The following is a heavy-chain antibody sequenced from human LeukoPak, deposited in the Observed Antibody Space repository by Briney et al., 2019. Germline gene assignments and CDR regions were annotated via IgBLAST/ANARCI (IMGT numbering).Heavy chain of an antibody. D-gene: IGHD5-18*01. Sequence: GRSLRLSCAASGFTFSSYAMHWVRQAPGKGLEWVAVISYDGSNKYYADSVKGRFTISRDNSKNTLYLQMNSLRAEDTAVYYCASPYTAMDLTDYWGQGTLVTVSS. CDR1: GFTFSSYA. J-gene: IGHJ4*02. V-gene: IGHV3-30-3*01. CDR3: ASPYTAMDLTDY. CDR2: ISYDGSNK.